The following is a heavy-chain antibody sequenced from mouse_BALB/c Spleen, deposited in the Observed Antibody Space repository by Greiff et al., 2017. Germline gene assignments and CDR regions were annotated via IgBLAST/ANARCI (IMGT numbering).Heavy chain of an antibody. CDR1: GFTFSDYG. V-gene: IGHV5-15*02. CDR3: ARDNKGYFDV. J-gene: IGHJ1*01. CDR2: ISNLAYSI. Sequence: EVKLMESGGGLVQPGGSRKLSCAASGFTFSDYGMAWVRQAPGKGPEWVAFISNLAYSIYYADTVTGRFTISRENAKNTLYLEMSSLRSEDTAMYYCARDNKGYFDVWGAGTTVTVSS.